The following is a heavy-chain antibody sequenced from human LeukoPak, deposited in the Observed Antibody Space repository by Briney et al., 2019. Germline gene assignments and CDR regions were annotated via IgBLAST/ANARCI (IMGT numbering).Heavy chain of an antibody. CDR1: GGTFSSYA. CDR3: ARESSGWYGDGD. D-gene: IGHD6-19*01. J-gene: IGHJ1*01. V-gene: IGHV1-69*05. CDR2: IIPIFGTA. Sequence: ASVEVSCKASGGTFSSYAISWVRQAPGQGLEWMGRIIPIFGTANYAQKFQGRVTISTDESTSTAYMELSSLRSEDTAVYYCARESSGWYGDGDWGQGTLVTVSS.